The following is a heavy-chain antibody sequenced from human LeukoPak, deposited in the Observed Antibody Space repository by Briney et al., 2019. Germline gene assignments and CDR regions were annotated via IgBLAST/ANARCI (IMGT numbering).Heavy chain of an antibody. D-gene: IGHD6-19*01. CDR3: ARGGIAVAGTVVDY. V-gene: IGHV3-74*01. Sequence: GGSLRLSCAASGFTFSSYWMHWVRQAPGKGLVWVSRINSDGSSTSYADSVKGRFTISRDNAKNTLYLQMNSLRVEDTAVYYCARGGIAVAGTVVDYWGQGTLVIVSS. CDR2: INSDGSST. J-gene: IGHJ4*02. CDR1: GFTFSSYW.